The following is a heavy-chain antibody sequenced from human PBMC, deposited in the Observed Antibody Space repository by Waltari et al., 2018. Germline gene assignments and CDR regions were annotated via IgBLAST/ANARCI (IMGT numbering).Heavy chain of an antibody. J-gene: IGHJ5*01. Sequence: QVQLVQSGAEVKKAGGSVKVSCKASGYSFTGYYMHWVRQAPGQRLEWLGRINPNSGGTNDAQKFQGRVTMTSDTSISTAYMELSRLRSDDTAVYYCSRSEVAATDSWGQGTLVTVSS. CDR1: GYSFTGYY. V-gene: IGHV1-2*06. D-gene: IGHD2-15*01. CDR2: INPNSGGT. CDR3: SRSEVAATDS.